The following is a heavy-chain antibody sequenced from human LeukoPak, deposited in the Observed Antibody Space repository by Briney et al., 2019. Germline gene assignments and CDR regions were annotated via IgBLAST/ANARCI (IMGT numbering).Heavy chain of an antibody. CDR3: ATDGVPAAAVYFDY. J-gene: IGHJ4*02. Sequence: ASVRVFYKASGHTFTVYYMHWVRRAPGQGLEWMGWINPKSGDSNYAQKFQGRVTMTRDTSISTTYMELSWLRSDDTAVYYCATDGVPAAAVYFDYWGQGTLVTVSS. CDR2: INPKSGDS. V-gene: IGHV1-2*02. CDR1: GHTFTVYY. D-gene: IGHD6-13*01.